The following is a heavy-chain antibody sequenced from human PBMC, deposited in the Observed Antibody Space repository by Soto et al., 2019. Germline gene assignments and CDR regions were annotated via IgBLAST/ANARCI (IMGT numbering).Heavy chain of an antibody. CDR1: GYTFTSYA. J-gene: IGHJ4*02. CDR2: INTAKDNT. CDR3: ARGSSWSYFDY. Sequence: QVQLVQSGAEVKKPGASVKVSCKASGYTFTSYAIHWVRQAPGQRLEWMGWINTAKDNTKYSQKFQGRVTITRDTSASIVYMELSSLRSEDTAVFYCARGSSWSYFDYWGQGNLVTVSS. D-gene: IGHD6-13*01. V-gene: IGHV1-3*04.